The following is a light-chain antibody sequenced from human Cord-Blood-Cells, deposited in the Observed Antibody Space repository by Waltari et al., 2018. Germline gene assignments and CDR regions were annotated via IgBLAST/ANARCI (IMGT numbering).Light chain of an antibody. CDR2: GSS. CDR1: QSVSSSY. CDR3: QQYGSSPFT. Sequence: EIVLTQSPGTLSLSPGERATLSCRASQSVSSSYLAWYQQKPGQSPRLLSYGSSSRATGIPDRFGGSGSGTDFTLTISRLEPEDFAVYYCQQYGSSPFTFGPGTKVDIK. J-gene: IGKJ3*01. V-gene: IGKV3-20*01.